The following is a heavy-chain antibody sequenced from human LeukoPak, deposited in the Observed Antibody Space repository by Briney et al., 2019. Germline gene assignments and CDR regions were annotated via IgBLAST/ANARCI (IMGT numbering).Heavy chain of an antibody. CDR1: GGSISSGTHY. D-gene: IGHD3-16*01. Sequence: PSETLSLICTVSGGSISSGTHYYNWIRQHPGKGLEWIGYIYYTGITSYNPSLKSRVTMSVDTSMNQVSLKVTSLTAADTAVYYCAASSGVTLGRFWGQGALVTVSS. J-gene: IGHJ4*02. CDR3: AASSGVTLGRF. CDR2: IYYTGIT. V-gene: IGHV4-31*03.